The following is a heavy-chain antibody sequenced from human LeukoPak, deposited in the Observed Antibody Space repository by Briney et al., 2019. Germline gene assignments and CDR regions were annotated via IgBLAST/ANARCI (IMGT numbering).Heavy chain of an antibody. Sequence: GRSLRLSCAASGFIFSSYGMHWVRQTPGKGLEWVAVIWSDGSNKDYADSVKGRFTISRDNSKNTLYLQMNSLRAEDTALYYCAKAAYGDYVNWFDPWGQGTLVTVSS. CDR1: GFIFSSYG. V-gene: IGHV3-33*06. CDR3: AKAAYGDYVNWFDP. CDR2: IWSDGSNK. J-gene: IGHJ5*02. D-gene: IGHD4-17*01.